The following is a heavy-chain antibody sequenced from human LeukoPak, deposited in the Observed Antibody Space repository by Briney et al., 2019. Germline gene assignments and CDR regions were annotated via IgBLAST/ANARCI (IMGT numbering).Heavy chain of an antibody. V-gene: IGHV3-74*01. D-gene: IGHD5-18*01. CDR2: INTDGSST. CDR3: ATSRYSYGQGAFDI. CDR1: GFTFSSYW. Sequence: GGSLRLSCAASGFTFSSYWMHWVRQATGKGLVWVSRINTDGSSTSYADSVRGRFTISRDNAKNTLYLQMNSLRAEDTAVYYCATSRYSYGQGAFDIWGQGTMVTASS. J-gene: IGHJ3*02.